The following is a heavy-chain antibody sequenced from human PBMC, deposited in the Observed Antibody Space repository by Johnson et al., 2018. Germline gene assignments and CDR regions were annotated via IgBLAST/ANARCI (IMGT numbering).Heavy chain of an antibody. V-gene: IGHV5-51*01. Sequence: VQLVQSGAELKKPGQSLKISCQASGYGFTSYWIGWVRQTPDKGLEYMGVIKPGDSDGRYSPSFQGQVTISAYKSVSTVYLHWRNLKASDGAIYYCSGGPGVAIWGGTHHPGYYAFHIWGQGTVVTVSS. CDR3: SGGPGVAIWGGTHHPGYYAFHI. D-gene: IGHD3-16*01. CDR1: GYGFTSYW. CDR2: IKPGDSDG. J-gene: IGHJ3*02.